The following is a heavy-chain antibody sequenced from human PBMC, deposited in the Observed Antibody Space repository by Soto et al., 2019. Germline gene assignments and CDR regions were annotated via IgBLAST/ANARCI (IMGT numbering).Heavy chain of an antibody. CDR2: VSPTGDTV. J-gene: IGHJ4*02. CDR3: LKDAPNGSIDD. V-gene: IGHV3-9*01. Sequence: VQVVASGGGFVQPGRSLRLSCAVSGFRFEQYVMHWVRQDPGKGLECVSTVSPTGDTVAYAYSVEGRFTVSRDNAKNSLYLQMNSLKGDDTAFYYCLKDAPNGSIDDWGQGTMVTVSS. D-gene: IGHD3-10*01. CDR1: GFRFEQYV.